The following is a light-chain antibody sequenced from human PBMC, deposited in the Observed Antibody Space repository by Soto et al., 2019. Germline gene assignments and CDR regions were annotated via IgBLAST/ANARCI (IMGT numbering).Light chain of an antibody. Sequence: QSALTQPASVSGSPGQSITISCTGTSSDVGGYNYVSWYQQHPGKAPKLMIYDVRHRPSGVSNRFSGSKSGNTASLTISGLQAEDEADYYCNSYASSSTPVVFGGGTKLTVL. CDR3: NSYASSSTPVV. CDR1: SSDVGGYNY. CDR2: DVR. V-gene: IGLV2-14*03. J-gene: IGLJ2*01.